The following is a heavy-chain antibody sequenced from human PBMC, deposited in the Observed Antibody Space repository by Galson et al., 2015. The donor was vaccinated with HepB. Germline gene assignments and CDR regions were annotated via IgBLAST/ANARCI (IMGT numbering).Heavy chain of an antibody. D-gene: IGHD3-10*01. CDR2: TYYKSKWNN. Sequence: CAISGDSVSSNTAAWSWVRQSPSRGLEWLGRTYYKSKWNNDYAVSVKSRIAINPDTSKNQFSLQLNSVTPEDTAVYYCAREPYGSGSSDRWFDPWGQGILSPVSS. CDR1: GDSVSSNTAA. J-gene: IGHJ5*02. CDR3: AREPYGSGSSDRWFDP. V-gene: IGHV6-1*01.